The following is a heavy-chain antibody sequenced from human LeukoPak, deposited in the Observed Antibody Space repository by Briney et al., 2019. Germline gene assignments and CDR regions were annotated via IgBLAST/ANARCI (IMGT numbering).Heavy chain of an antibody. CDR1: GGSISSYY. CDR2: IYYSGST. V-gene: IGHV4-59*01. D-gene: IGHD4-23*01. J-gene: IGHJ4*02. CDR3: ARDRGNSVDY. Sequence: SETLSLTCTVSGGSISSYYWSWIRQPPGKGLEWIGYIYYSGSTNYNPSLKSRVTISVDTSKNQFSLKLSSVTAAVTAVYYCARDRGNSVDYWGQGTLVTVSS.